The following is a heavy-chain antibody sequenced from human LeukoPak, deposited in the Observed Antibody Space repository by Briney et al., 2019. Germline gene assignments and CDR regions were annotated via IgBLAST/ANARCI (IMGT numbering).Heavy chain of an antibody. Sequence: GGSLRLSCAASGFTFSPSAMSWVRQAPGKGLQWVSGIGGDSRTHYTDSVEGRFTISRDNSKNTLYLQMNSLRAEDTAVYYCAKDAYYDFWSGYEYYFDYWGQGTLVTVSS. J-gene: IGHJ4*02. CDR3: AKDAYYDFWSGYEYYFDY. V-gene: IGHV3-23*01. CDR2: IGGDSRT. CDR1: GFTFSPSA. D-gene: IGHD3-3*01.